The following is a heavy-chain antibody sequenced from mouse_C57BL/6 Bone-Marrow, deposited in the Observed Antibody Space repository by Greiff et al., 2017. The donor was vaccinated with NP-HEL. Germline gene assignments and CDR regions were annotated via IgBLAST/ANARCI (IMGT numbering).Heavy chain of an antibody. D-gene: IGHD1-1*01. Sequence: QVQLQQPGAELVKPGASVKLSCKASGYTFTSYWMHWVKQRPGQGLEWIGMIQPNSGSTNYNEKFKSKATLTVDKSSSTAYMQLSSLTSEDSAVYYCARGDYGMYFDVWGTGTTVTVSS. CDR2: IQPNSGST. V-gene: IGHV1-64*01. J-gene: IGHJ1*03. CDR3: ARGDYGMYFDV. CDR1: GYTFTSYW.